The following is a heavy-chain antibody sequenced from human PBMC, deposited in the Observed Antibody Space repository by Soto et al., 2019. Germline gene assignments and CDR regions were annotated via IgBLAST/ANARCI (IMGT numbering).Heavy chain of an antibody. Sequence: QLQLQESGPRLVKPSETLSLTCTVSGGSISSSSYYWGWIRQPPGKGLEWIGSIYYSGSTYYNPSLKSRVTISVDTSKNQFSLKLSSVTAADTAVYYCARHAHNSMVVTPGPWGQGTLVTVSS. CDR1: GGSISSSSYY. J-gene: IGHJ5*02. V-gene: IGHV4-39*01. D-gene: IGHD2-21*02. CDR3: ARHAHNSMVVTPGP. CDR2: IYYSGST.